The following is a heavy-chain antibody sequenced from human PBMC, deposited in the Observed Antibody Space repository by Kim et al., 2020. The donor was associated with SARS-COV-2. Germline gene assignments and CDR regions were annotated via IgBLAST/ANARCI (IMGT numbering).Heavy chain of an antibody. CDR2: MNPNSGNT. V-gene: IGHV1-8*01. D-gene: IGHD3-22*01. CDR3: ARGRLITMIVVVITTDYYYYMDV. Sequence: ASVKVSCKASGYTFTSYDINWVRQATGQGLEWMGWMNPNSGNTDYAQKFQGRVTMTRNTSISTAYMELSSLRSEDTAVYYCARGRLITMIVVVITTDYYYYMDVWGKGTTVTVSS. CDR1: GYTFTSYD. J-gene: IGHJ6*03.